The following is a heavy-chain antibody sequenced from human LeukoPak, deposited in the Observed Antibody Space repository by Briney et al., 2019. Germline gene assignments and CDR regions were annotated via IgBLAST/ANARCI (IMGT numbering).Heavy chain of an antibody. CDR3: ARDKRRVAAAGINWFDP. CDR1: GYTFTSYG. J-gene: IGHJ5*02. Sequence: ASVKVSCKASGYTFTSYGISWVRQAPGQVLEWMGWISAYNGNTNYAQKLQGRVTMTTDTSTSTAYMELRSLRSDDTAVYYCARDKRRVAAAGINWFDPWGQGTLVTVSS. CDR2: ISAYNGNT. D-gene: IGHD6-13*01. V-gene: IGHV1-18*01.